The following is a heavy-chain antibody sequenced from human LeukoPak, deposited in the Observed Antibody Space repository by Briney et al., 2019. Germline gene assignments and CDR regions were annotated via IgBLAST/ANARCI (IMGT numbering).Heavy chain of an antibody. J-gene: IGHJ4*02. CDR1: GGTFSSYA. CDR3: ARDYYGDYGLLDY. Sequence: SVKVSCKASGGTFSSYAISWVRQAPGQGLEWMGGIIPIFGTANYAEKFQGRVTITTDESTSTAYMELSSLRSEDTAVYYCARDYYGDYGLLDYWGQGTLVTVSS. D-gene: IGHD4-17*01. CDR2: IIPIFGTA. V-gene: IGHV1-69*05.